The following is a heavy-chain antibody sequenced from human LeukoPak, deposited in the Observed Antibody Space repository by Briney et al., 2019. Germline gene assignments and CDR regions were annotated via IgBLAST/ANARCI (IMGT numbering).Heavy chain of an antibody. J-gene: IGHJ5*02. D-gene: IGHD2-15*01. Sequence: SETLSLTCTVSGGSISSYYWSWIRQPAGKGLEWIGRIYTSGSTNHNPSLKSRVTMSVDTSKNQFSLKLSSVTAADTAVYYCARDRGINCSGGSCYSDWFDPWGQGTLVTVSS. V-gene: IGHV4-4*07. CDR2: IYTSGST. CDR1: GGSISSYY. CDR3: ARDRGINCSGGSCYSDWFDP.